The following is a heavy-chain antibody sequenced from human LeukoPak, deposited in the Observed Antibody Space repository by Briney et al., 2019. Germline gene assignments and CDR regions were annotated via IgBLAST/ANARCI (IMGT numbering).Heavy chain of an antibody. D-gene: IGHD3-22*01. J-gene: IGHJ4*02. CDR3: ARDSSGYLIFDY. CDR2: INPSGGST. V-gene: IGHV1-46*01. CDR1: GYTFTSYY. Sequence: ASVKVSCKASGYTFTSYYMHCVRQAPGQGLEWMGIINPSGGSTSYAQKFQGRVTMTRDTSTSTVYMELSSLRSEDTAVYYCARDSSGYLIFDYWGQGTLVTVSS.